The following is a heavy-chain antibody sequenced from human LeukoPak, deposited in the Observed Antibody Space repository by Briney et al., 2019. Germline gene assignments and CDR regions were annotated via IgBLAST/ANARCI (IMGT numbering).Heavy chain of an antibody. CDR1: GFTFDDYA. CDR3: ARGSGTYVGSDGFDI. CDR2: ISWNSDMI. J-gene: IGHJ3*02. V-gene: IGHV3-9*01. D-gene: IGHD1-26*01. Sequence: GGSLRLSCAASGFTFDDYAMHWVRQAPGKGLEWVSGISWNSDMIGYADSVKGRFTISRDNAKNSLYLQMNSLRAEDTAVYYCARGSGTYVGSDGFDIWGQGTTVTVSS.